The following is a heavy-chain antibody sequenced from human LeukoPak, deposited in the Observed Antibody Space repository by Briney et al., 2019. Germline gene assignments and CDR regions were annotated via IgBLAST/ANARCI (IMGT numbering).Heavy chain of an antibody. CDR1: GGSFSGYY. Sequence: KPSETLSLTCAVYGGSFSGYYWSWIRQPPGKGLEWIGEINHSGSTNYNPSLKSRVTISVDTSKNQFSLKLSSVTAADTAVYYCARGRKFPGVDIVTTHYMDVWGKGTTVTVSS. CDR3: ARGRKFPGVDIVTTHYMDV. J-gene: IGHJ6*03. V-gene: IGHV4-34*01. CDR2: INHSGST. D-gene: IGHD5-12*01.